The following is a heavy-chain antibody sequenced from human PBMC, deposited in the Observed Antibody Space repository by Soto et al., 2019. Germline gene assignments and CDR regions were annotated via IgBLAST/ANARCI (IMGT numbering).Heavy chain of an antibody. CDR1: GFTVSTKY. CDR3: ARDPWAADY. J-gene: IGHJ4*02. D-gene: IGHD3-16*01. V-gene: IGHV3-66*01. CDR2: IYSGGST. Sequence: GGSLRISCAASGFTVSTKYMSWVRQAPGKGLEWVSVIYSGGSTFYADSVRGRFTISRDNSKNTVNLQMNSLRAEDTAVYYWARDPWAADYWGQGTLVTVSS.